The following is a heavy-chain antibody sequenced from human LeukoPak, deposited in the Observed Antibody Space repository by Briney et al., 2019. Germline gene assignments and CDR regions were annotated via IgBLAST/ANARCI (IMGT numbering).Heavy chain of an antibody. J-gene: IGHJ4*02. V-gene: IGHV3-7*04. D-gene: IGHD5-24*01. CDR1: GFTFSSYS. CDR3: TRVGYIDEGIDY. CDR2: IKQDGSKK. Sequence: GGSLRLSCAASGFTFSSYSMNWVRQAPGKGLEWVANIKQDGSKKSYVDSVKGRFTISRDNAKNSLYLQMNSLRAEDTAIYYCTRVGYIDEGIDYWGQGTLVTVSS.